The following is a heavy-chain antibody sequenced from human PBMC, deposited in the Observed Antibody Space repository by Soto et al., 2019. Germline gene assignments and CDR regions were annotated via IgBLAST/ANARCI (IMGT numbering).Heavy chain of an antibody. D-gene: IGHD3-3*01. V-gene: IGHV3-9*01. Sequence: HPGGSLRLSCAASGFTFDDYAMHWVRQAPGKGLEWVSGISWNSGSIGYADSVKGRFTISRDNAKNSLYLQMNSLRAEDTALYYCAKGLRFLEWLSYFDYWGQGTLVTVSS. CDR1: GFTFDDYA. CDR2: ISWNSGSI. J-gene: IGHJ4*02. CDR3: AKGLRFLEWLSYFDY.